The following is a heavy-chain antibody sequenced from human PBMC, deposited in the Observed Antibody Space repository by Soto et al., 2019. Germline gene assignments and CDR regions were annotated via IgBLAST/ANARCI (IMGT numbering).Heavy chain of an antibody. J-gene: IGHJ4*02. CDR2: IKQDGSEK. Sequence: LRLSCAASGFTFSSFWMTWVRQAPGKGLEWVANIKQDGSEKYYVDSVKGRFTISRDNARNSLFLEMKSLRSEDTAVYSCVRDRSGSYLEGFDYWGQGTLVTVSS. CDR3: VRDRSGSYLEGFDY. V-gene: IGHV3-7*01. D-gene: IGHD1-26*01. CDR1: GFTFSSFW.